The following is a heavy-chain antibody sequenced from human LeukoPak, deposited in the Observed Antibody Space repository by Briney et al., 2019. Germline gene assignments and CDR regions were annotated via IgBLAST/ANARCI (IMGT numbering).Heavy chain of an antibody. D-gene: IGHD3-9*01. V-gene: IGHV3-23*01. Sequence: GGSLRLSCAASGFTFSSNAMSWVRQAPGKGLEWVSAISGSGGSTYYADSVKGRFTISRDNSKNALYLQINSLRAEDTAVYYCAKAGGLRYFDLTMGGIFDYWGQGNLVTVSS. CDR3: AKAGGLRYFDLTMGGIFDY. CDR2: ISGSGGST. J-gene: IGHJ4*02. CDR1: GFTFSSNA.